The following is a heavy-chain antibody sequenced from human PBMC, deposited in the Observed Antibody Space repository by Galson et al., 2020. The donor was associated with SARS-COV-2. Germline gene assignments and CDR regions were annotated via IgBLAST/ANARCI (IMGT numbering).Heavy chain of an antibody. V-gene: IGHV3-21*01. J-gene: IGHJ4*02. Sequence: GESLKISCAASGFTFSSYSMNWVRQAPGKGLEWVSSISSSSSYIYYADSVKGRFTISRDNAKNSLYLQMNSLRAQDTAVYYCTRGTRMPMADISGFESWGQGPLVTVSS. CDR1: GFTFSSYS. CDR3: TRGTRMPMADISGFES. D-gene: IGHD3-9*01. CDR2: ISSSSSYI.